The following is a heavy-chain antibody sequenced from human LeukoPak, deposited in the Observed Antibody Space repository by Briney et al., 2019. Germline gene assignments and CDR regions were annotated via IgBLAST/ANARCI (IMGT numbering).Heavy chain of an antibody. V-gene: IGHV1-3*03. CDR2: INAGNGNT. CDR3: AKDVFTLQLGFDY. D-gene: IGHD5-18*01. J-gene: IGHJ4*02. Sequence: ASVKVSCKASGYTFTSYAMHWVRQAPGQRLEWMGWINAGNGNTKYSQEFQGRVTITRDTSASTAYMELSSLRSEDTAVYYCAKDVFTLQLGFDYWGQGTLVTVSS. CDR1: GYTFTSYA.